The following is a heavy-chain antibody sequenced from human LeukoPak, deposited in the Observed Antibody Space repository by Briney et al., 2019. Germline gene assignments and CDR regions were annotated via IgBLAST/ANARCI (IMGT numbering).Heavy chain of an antibody. J-gene: IGHJ4*02. CDR2: ISSSSSYI. V-gene: IGHV3-21*01. CDR3: ARDFHGNYFDY. D-gene: IGHD5-24*01. Sequence: GGSLRLSCVASGFTFSTSSMNWVRQAPGKGLEWVSSISSSSSYIYYLDSVEGRFTISRDNARNSLFLQMNSLTAEDTAVYYCARDFHGNYFDYWGRGALVTVSS. CDR1: GFTFSTSS.